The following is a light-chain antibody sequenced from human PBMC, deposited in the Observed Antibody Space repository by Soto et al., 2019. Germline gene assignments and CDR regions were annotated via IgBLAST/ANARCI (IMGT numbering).Light chain of an antibody. Sequence: QSALTQPPSASGSPGQSVTISCTGTGGDIGTYKYVSWYQQHPGQAPKLIIYEVSKRPSGVPGRFFGSKSGNTASLTVSGLQSEDEADYYCTSYAGSGNWVFGGGTKLTVL. CDR3: TSYAGSGNWV. CDR2: EVS. CDR1: GGDIGTYKY. J-gene: IGLJ3*02. V-gene: IGLV2-8*01.